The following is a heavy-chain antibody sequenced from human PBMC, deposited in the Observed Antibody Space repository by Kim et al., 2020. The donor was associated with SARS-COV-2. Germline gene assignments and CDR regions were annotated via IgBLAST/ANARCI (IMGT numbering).Heavy chain of an antibody. CDR1: GFAFSSYA. J-gene: IGHJ4*02. CDR3: AKDTASGSYSPDYFDY. Sequence: GGSLRLSCAASGFAFSSYAMSWVRQAPGKGLEWVSAISATGGRTYYADSVRGRFTIFRDNSKKMLYLQMNSLRAEDTALYYCAKDTASGSYSPDYFDYWGQGTLVAVSS. V-gene: IGHV3-23*01. CDR2: ISATGGRT. D-gene: IGHD3-10*01.